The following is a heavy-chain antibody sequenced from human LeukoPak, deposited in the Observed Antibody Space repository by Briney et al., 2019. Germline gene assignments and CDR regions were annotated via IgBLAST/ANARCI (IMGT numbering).Heavy chain of an antibody. Sequence: KPGRSLRLSCTASGFAFGDYAMTWFRQAPGKGLEWVSFIRSKAYGGTTEYAASVKGRFTISRDDSKSIAYLQMNSLKTEDTAVYYCARGDGSSWVFDYWGQGTLVTVSS. CDR1: GFAFGDYA. CDR3: ARGDGSSWVFDY. V-gene: IGHV3-49*05. CDR2: IRSKAYGGTT. J-gene: IGHJ4*02. D-gene: IGHD6-13*01.